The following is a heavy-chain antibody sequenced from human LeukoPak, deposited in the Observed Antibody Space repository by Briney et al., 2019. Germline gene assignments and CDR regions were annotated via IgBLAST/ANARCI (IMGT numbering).Heavy chain of an antibody. CDR3: TSRGFRLPLDAFDV. CDR2: IYSNGGT. V-gene: IGHV4-39*01. D-gene: IGHD5-24*01. CDR1: GGPITRSAYY. Sequence: PSETLSLTCTVSGGPITRSAYYWVWVRQSPGRGLEWLGSIYSNGGTYYNPSFESRVTIAIETSKNQFSLKMTSVTAADTAAYYCTSRGFRLPLDAFDVWGQGTRVAVSS. J-gene: IGHJ3*01.